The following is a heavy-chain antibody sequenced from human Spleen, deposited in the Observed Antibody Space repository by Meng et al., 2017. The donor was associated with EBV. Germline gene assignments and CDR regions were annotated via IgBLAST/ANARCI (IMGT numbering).Heavy chain of an antibody. D-gene: IGHD3-22*01. J-gene: IGHJ4*02. V-gene: IGHV1-2*04. CDR3: ARSSTYYDSSGYCGD. CDR2: INPNSGGT. CDR1: GYTFTYYY. Sequence: VQLVQSGGEVTRPGAQVKVSCKASGYTFTYYYIHWVRQAPGQGLEWMGWINPNSGGTHFAQKFQGWVTLTRDTSISTAYMELSGLKSDDTAVYYCARSSTYYDSSGYCGDWGQGTLVTVSS.